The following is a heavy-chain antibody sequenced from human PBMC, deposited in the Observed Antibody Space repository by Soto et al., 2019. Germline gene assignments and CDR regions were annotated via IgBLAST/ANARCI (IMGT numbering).Heavy chain of an antibody. V-gene: IGHV4-4*02. J-gene: IGHJ4*02. CDR2: IHHSGSA. CDR3: ARMTTVTHLDY. CDR1: SGSITTSHW. Sequence: QVQLQESGPGLVRPSETLSLTCAVSSGSITTSHWWSWLRQPPGEGLEWIGEIHHSGSANYNPSLKSRVTMSVDKSKNQFSLKLTSVTAADTVVYYCARMTTVTHLDYWGLGTLVTVSS. D-gene: IGHD4-17*01.